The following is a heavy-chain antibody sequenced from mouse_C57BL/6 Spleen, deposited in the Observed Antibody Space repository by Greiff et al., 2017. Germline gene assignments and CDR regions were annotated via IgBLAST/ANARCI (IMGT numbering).Heavy chain of an antibody. CDR2: ISDVGSYT. J-gene: IGHJ4*01. V-gene: IGHV5-4*03. CDR1: GFTFSSYA. CDR3: ARATYYGSSYDYDMDD. D-gene: IGHD1-1*01. Sequence: EVMVVESGGGLVKPGGSLKLSCAASGFTFSSYAMSWVRQTPEKRLEWVATISDVGSYTYYPDNVKGRFTISRDNAKNNLYLQMSHLKSEDTAMYYCARATYYGSSYDYDMDDWGQGTSVTVSS.